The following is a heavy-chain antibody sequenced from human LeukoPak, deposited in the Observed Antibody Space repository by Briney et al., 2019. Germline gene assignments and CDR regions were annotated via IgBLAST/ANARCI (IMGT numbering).Heavy chain of an antibody. CDR1: GRSLSSGGYY. V-gene: IGHV4-61*08. D-gene: IGHD5-12*01. CDR3: TKDLTDIRGASFDY. CDR2: LYYSGST. Sequence: RPSHTLSLTCTLSGRSLSSGGYYWTWIRKPPGKGLGWFVYLYYSGSTTYTPSLKSQVTISVDTSKNQFSLKLSSLTAADTAVYYCTKDLTDIRGASFDYWGQGTLVTVSS. J-gene: IGHJ4*02.